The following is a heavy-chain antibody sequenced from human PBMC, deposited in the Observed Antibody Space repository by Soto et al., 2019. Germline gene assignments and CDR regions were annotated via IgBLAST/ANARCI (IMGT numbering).Heavy chain of an antibody. CDR1: RFTFSSYA. V-gene: IGHV3-23*01. CDR3: AKTCRYCSDESPWS. D-gene: IGHD2-15*01. CDR2: ISTSGAIT. J-gene: IGHJ4*02. Sequence: VQLLESGGGLVQPGGSLRLSCTASRFTFSSYALSWVRQAPGKGLEWVSAISTSGAITYYAESVRGRFTISRDDSKNTLYLQMNSLRAEDTAVYYCAKTCRYCSDESPWSWGQGTLVTVSS.